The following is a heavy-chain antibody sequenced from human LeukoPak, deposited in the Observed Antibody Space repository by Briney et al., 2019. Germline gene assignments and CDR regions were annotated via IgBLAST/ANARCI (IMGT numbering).Heavy chain of an antibody. V-gene: IGHV3-33*01. Sequence: QPGRPLRLSCAASGFTFSSYGMHWVRQAPGKGLEWVAVIWYDGSNKYYADSVKGRFTISRDNSKNTLYLQMNSLRAEDTAVYYCAREGGLGIAAAPLDYWGQGTLVTVSS. D-gene: IGHD6-13*01. CDR1: GFTFSSYG. CDR2: IWYDGSNK. J-gene: IGHJ4*02. CDR3: AREGGLGIAAAPLDY.